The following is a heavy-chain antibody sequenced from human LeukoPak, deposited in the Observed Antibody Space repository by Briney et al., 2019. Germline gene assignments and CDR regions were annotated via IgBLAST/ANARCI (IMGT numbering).Heavy chain of an antibody. V-gene: IGHV4-59*01. CDR1: GGSISSYY. CDR3: ARYIVVVTAVTHAFDI. CDR2: IYYSGST. D-gene: IGHD2-21*02. Sequence: SETLSLTCTVSGGSISSYYWSWIRQPPGKGLEWIGDIYYSGSTNYNPSLKSRVTISVDTSKNQFSLKLSSVTAADTAVYYCARYIVVVTAVTHAFDIWGQGTMVTVSS. J-gene: IGHJ3*02.